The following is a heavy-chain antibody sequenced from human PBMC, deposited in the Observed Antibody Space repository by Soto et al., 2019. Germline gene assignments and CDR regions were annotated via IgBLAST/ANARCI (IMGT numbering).Heavy chain of an antibody. J-gene: IGHJ6*03. CDR2: IYYSGST. CDR3: ARDGGKNWNSDHYYYRAV. CDR1: GGSISSYY. V-gene: IGHV4-59*01. Sequence: ETLSLTCTVSGGSISSYYWSWIRQPPGKGLEWIGYIYYSGSTNYNPSLKSRVTISVDTSKNQFSLKLSSVTAADTAVYYCARDGGKNWNSDHYYYRAVGGKGTTVTAS. D-gene: IGHD1-7*01.